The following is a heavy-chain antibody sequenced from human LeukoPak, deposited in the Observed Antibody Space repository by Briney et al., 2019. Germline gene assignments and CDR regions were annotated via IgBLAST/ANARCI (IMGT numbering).Heavy chain of an antibody. CDR1: GYSISSGYY. Sequence: PSETLSLTCAVSGYSISSGYYWGWIRHPPGKGLEWIGTIYHSGSTYYNPSLKSRVTISVDTSKNQFSLKLSSVTAADTAVYYCARLVFGVANNAFDIWGQGTMVTVSS. CDR2: IYHSGST. J-gene: IGHJ3*02. V-gene: IGHV4-38-2*01. CDR3: ARLVFGVANNAFDI. D-gene: IGHD3-3*01.